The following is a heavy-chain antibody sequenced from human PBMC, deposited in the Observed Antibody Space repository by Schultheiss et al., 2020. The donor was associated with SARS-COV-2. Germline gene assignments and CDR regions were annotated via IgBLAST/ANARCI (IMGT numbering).Heavy chain of an antibody. Sequence: GGSLRLSCAASGFTFDDYGMSWVRQAPGKGLEWVSGINWNGGSTGYADSVKGRFTISRDNAKNSLYLQMNSLRAEDTAVYYCARAPPENYYDSSGYPDYWGQGTLVTVSS. J-gene: IGHJ4*02. D-gene: IGHD3-22*01. CDR1: GFTFDDYG. V-gene: IGHV3-20*04. CDR2: INWNGGST. CDR3: ARAPPENYYDSSGYPDY.